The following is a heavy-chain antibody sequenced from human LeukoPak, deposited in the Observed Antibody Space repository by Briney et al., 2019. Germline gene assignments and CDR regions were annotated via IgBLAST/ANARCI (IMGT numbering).Heavy chain of an antibody. CDR2: INRSGST. J-gene: IGHJ4*02. CDR1: GGSFSGYY. CDR3: ARVRYSSGSYDY. V-gene: IGHV4-34*01. D-gene: IGHD6-19*01. Sequence: SETLSLTCAVYGGSFSGYYWSWIRQPPGKGLEWIGEINRSGSTNYNPSLKSRVTISVDTSKNQFSLKLSSVTAADTAVYYCARVRYSSGSYDYWGQGTLVTVSS.